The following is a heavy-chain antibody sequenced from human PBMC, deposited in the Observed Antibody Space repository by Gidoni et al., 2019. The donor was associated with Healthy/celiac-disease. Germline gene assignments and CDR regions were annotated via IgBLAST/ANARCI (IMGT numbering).Heavy chain of an antibody. V-gene: IGHV3-7*01. Sequence: EVQLVESGGGLVQPGGSLRLSCAASGFTFRSYWMSWVRQAPGKGLEWVANIKQDGSEKYYVDSVKGRFTISRDNAKNSLYLQMNSLRAEDTAVYYCARENPDILTGYYIHYYYGMDVWGQGTTVTVSS. CDR3: ARENPDILTGYYIHYYYGMDV. D-gene: IGHD3-9*01. CDR1: GFTFRSYW. J-gene: IGHJ6*02. CDR2: IKQDGSEK.